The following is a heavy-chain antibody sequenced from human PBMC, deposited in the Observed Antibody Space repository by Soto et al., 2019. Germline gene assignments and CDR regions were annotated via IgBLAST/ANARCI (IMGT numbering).Heavy chain of an antibody. D-gene: IGHD3-16*02. CDR2: IKQDGSEY. V-gene: IGHV3-7*04. Sequence: EVQLVESGGGLVQPGGSLRLSCAASGFTFSTYWMTWVRQAPGKGLEGVANIKQDGSEYYYVGSVKGRSTISRDNAKNSLYLQMNSLRAEDTAVYYCARGAFPTWGSYPLDYWYQGTLVSVSS. CDR1: GFTFSTYW. CDR3: ARGAFPTWGSYPLDY. J-gene: IGHJ4*02.